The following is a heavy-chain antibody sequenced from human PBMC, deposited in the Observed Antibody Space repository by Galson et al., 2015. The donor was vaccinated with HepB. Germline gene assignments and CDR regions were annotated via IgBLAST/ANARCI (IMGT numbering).Heavy chain of an antibody. CDR2: VLYSGNT. Sequence: SETLSLTCTVSGGSLSSSHHYWDWIRQPPGQGLEWIGGVLYSGNTSYNPSLKSRVTISVNTSKNQFSLKLSSVTAADTAVYYCARHEWHPTFDYWGQGALVTVSS. J-gene: IGHJ4*02. CDR3: ARHEWHPTFDY. V-gene: IGHV4-39*01. D-gene: IGHD3-3*01. CDR1: GGSLSSSHHY.